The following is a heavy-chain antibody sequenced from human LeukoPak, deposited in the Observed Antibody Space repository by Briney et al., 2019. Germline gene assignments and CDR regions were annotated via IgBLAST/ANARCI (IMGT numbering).Heavy chain of an antibody. Sequence: GGSLRLSCAASGFTFSSYAMHWVRQAPGKGLEWVAVISYDGSNKYYADSVKGRFTISRDNSKNTLYLQMNSLRAEDTAVYYCARDRDGYNFYYFDYWGQRTLVTVSS. CDR1: GFTFSSYA. CDR3: ARDRDGYNFYYFDY. D-gene: IGHD5-24*01. CDR2: ISYDGSNK. J-gene: IGHJ4*02. V-gene: IGHV3-30-3*01.